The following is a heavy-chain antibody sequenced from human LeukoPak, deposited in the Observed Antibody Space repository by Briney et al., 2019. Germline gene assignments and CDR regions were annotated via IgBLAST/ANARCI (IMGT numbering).Heavy chain of an antibody. Sequence: SETLSLTCAVYGGSFSGYYWSWIRQPPGKGLEWIGEINHSGSTNYNPSLKSRVTISVDTSKNQFSLKLSSVTAADTAVYYCARVGSYAFDYWGQGTPVTVSS. J-gene: IGHJ4*02. CDR1: GGSFSGYY. D-gene: IGHD3-16*01. CDR2: INHSGST. CDR3: ARVGSYAFDY. V-gene: IGHV4-34*01.